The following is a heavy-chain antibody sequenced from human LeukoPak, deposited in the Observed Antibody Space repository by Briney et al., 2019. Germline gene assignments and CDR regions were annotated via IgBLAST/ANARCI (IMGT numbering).Heavy chain of an antibody. J-gene: IGHJ5*02. CDR3: ARDHQMYSSSPSWFDP. CDR1: GFTFSDYY. CDR2: ISSSGNTK. D-gene: IGHD6-6*01. V-gene: IGHV3-11*04. Sequence: GGPLRLSCAASGFTFSDYYMSWIRQAPGEGVEWVSYISSSGNTKYYADSVKGRFTISRDNAKNSLYLQMNSLRAEDTAVYYCARDHQMYSSSPSWFDPWGQGTLVTVSS.